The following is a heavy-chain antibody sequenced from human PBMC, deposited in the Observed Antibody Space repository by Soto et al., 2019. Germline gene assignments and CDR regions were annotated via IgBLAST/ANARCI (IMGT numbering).Heavy chain of an antibody. CDR1: GGSISSGDYY. J-gene: IGHJ6*02. Sequence: TSETLSLTCTVSGGSISSGDYYWSWIRQPPGKGLEWIGYIYYIGSTYYNPSLKSRLTISADTSKNQFSLKLSSVTAADTAVYYCAREGVSSSWYNYYGMDVWGQGTTVTVSS. D-gene: IGHD6-13*01. V-gene: IGHV4-30-4*02. CDR2: IYYIGST. CDR3: AREGVSSSWYNYYGMDV.